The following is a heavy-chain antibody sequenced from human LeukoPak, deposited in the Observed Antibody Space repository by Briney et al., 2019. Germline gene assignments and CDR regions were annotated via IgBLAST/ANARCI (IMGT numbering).Heavy chain of an antibody. CDR1: GFTFSSYE. D-gene: IGHD3-10*02. V-gene: IGHV3-48*03. J-gene: IGHJ6*04. Sequence: GGPLRLSCAASGFTFSSYEMNWVRQAPGKGLEWVSYISSSGSTIYYADSVKGRFTISRDNAKNSLYLQMNRLRAEDTAVYYCAELGITMIGGVWGKGTTVTISS. CDR3: AELGITMIGGV. CDR2: ISSSGSTI.